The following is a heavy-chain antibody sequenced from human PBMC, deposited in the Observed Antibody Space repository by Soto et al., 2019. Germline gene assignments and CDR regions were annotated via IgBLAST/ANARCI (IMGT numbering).Heavy chain of an antibody. V-gene: IGHV5-10-1*01. CDR2: IDARDSDT. J-gene: IGHJ4*02. CDR3: ERHTLPRAGLNSPLFDS. D-gene: IGHD2-21*01. Sequence: GESLKISCKASGYIFTNYWISWVRQMPGKGLEWMGRIDARDSDTDISPSFQGRVSISTDKSISTAYLQWSYLKASDTAIYYCERHTLPRAGLNSPLFDSGGKEPQVTFPS. CDR1: GYIFTNYW.